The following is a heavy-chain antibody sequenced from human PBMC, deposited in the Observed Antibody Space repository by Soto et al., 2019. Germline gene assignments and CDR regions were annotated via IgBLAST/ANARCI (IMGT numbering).Heavy chain of an antibody. Sequence: PGGSLRLSCAASGFTFSSYEMNWVRQSPGKGLQWVPHISNTGSTIYYADSVKGRFTISRDNAKNSLYLQMNSRRAEDTAVYYCARNVGSVDYWGQGTLVTVSS. J-gene: IGHJ4*02. V-gene: IGHV3-48*03. CDR3: ARNVGSVDY. CDR2: ISNTGSTI. D-gene: IGHD2-15*01. CDR1: GFTFSSYE.